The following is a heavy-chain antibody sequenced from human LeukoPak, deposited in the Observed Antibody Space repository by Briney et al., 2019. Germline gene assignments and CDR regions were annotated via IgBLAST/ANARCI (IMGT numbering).Heavy chain of an antibody. V-gene: IGHV3-23*01. CDR1: GFTFSSYA. J-gene: IGHJ4*02. CDR3: AIRYCSSTSCYGGTYFDY. Sequence: GGSLRLSCAASGFTFSSYAMSWVRQAPGKGLEWVSAISGSGGSTYYADSVKGRFTISRDNSKNTLYLQMNSLRAEDTAVYYCAIRYCSSTSCYGGTYFDYWGQGTLVTVSS. CDR2: ISGSGGST. D-gene: IGHD2-2*01.